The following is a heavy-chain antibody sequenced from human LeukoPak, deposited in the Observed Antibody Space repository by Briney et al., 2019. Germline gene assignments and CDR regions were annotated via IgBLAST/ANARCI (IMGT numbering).Heavy chain of an antibody. J-gene: IGHJ6*02. CDR1: GFTFSTYA. D-gene: IGHD5-12*01. V-gene: IGHV3-23*01. CDR2: ISGSADKT. Sequence: GGSLRLSCAASGFTFSTYAMNWVRQSPGKGLQWVSAISGSADKTYYADSVMGRFTISRDNSKNTLYLQMNSLRAEDTAIYYCAINSGYDYYFHMHVWGQGTTVTVSS. CDR3: AINSGYDYYFHMHV.